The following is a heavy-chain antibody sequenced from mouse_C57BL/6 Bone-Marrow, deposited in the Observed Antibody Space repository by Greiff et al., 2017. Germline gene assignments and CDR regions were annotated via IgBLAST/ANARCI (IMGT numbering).Heavy chain of an antibody. CDR1: GFSLTSYG. CDR2: IWSGGST. CDR3: AKNYPDGYYYYAMDY. Sequence: QVQLKESGPGLVQPSQSLSITCTVSGFSLTSYGVHWVRQPPGKGLEWLGVIWSGGSTDYNAAFISRLSISKDNSKSQVFFKMNSLQADDTAIYYGAKNYPDGYYYYAMDYWGQGTSVTVSS. V-gene: IGHV2-4*01. J-gene: IGHJ4*01. D-gene: IGHD2-3*01.